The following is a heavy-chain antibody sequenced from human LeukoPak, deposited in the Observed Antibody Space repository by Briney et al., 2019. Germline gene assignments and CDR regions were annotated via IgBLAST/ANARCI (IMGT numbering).Heavy chain of an antibody. V-gene: IGHV3-9*01. CDR2: ISWNSGSI. CDR1: GFSFDDYA. Sequence: PGGSLRLSCAASGFSFDDYAMHWVRQAPGKGLEWVSRISWNSGSIGYADSVKGRFTISRDNAKNSLYLQMNSLRVEDTAVYYCAREDHSNYNYWGQGTLVTVSS. D-gene: IGHD4-11*01. CDR3: AREDHSNYNY. J-gene: IGHJ4*02.